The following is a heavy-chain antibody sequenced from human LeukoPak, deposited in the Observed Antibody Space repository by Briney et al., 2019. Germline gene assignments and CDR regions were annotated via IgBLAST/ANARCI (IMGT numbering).Heavy chain of an antibody. Sequence: SETLSLTCTVSRGSVSSGNYYWSWIRQHPGKGLEWIGYISSSGSTHYKSSLKSRVIISADTSTNQFSLRLSSVTAADTAFYYCARAVILTLPDYWGQGILVTVSS. CDR1: RGSVSSGNYY. V-gene: IGHV4-31*03. J-gene: IGHJ4*02. CDR2: ISSSGST. CDR3: ARAVILTLPDY. D-gene: IGHD3-9*01.